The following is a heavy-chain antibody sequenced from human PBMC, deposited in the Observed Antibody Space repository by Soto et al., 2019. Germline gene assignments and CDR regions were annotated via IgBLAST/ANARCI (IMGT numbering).Heavy chain of an antibody. CDR2: IYYSGST. CDR3: AKEPELRGRRRNWFDP. CDR1: GGSISSYY. Sequence: SETLSLTCTVSGGSISSYYWSWIRQPPGKGLEWIGFIYYSGSTIYNPSLKSRVTISVDTSKNQFSLKLSSVTAADTAVYYCAKEPELRGRRRNWFDPWGQGTLVTV. V-gene: IGHV4-59*01. J-gene: IGHJ5*02. D-gene: IGHD1-7*01.